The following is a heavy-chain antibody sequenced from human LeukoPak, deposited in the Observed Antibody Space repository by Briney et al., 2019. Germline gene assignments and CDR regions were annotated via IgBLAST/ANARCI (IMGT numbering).Heavy chain of an antibody. CDR2: IQYDGSTK. J-gene: IGHJ4*02. Sequence: GGSLRLSCAASGFTFSSYDMHWVRQAPGKGLEWVAFIQYDGSTKYYADSLKGRFTISRDNSKNTLYLQMNSLRTEDTAVYYCARDSIRQQLYYFDYWGQGTLVTVSS. CDR1: GFTFSSYD. D-gene: IGHD6-13*01. V-gene: IGHV3-30*02. CDR3: ARDSIRQQLYYFDY.